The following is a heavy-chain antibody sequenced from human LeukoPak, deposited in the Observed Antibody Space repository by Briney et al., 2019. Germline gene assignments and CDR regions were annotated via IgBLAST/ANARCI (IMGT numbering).Heavy chain of an antibody. Sequence: GGSLRLSCAASGFTFSSYAMSWVRQAPGKGLEWVSAISGSGGSTYYAGSVKGRFTISRDNSKNTLYLQMNSLRAEDTAVYYCAKDLLHYYDSSGYPWYFDYWGQGTLVTVSS. J-gene: IGHJ4*02. CDR1: GFTFSSYA. CDR2: ISGSGGST. V-gene: IGHV3-23*01. CDR3: AKDLLHYYDSSGYPWYFDY. D-gene: IGHD3-22*01.